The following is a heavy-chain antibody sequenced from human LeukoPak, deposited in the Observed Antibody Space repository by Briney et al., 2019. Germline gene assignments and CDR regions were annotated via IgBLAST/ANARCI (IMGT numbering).Heavy chain of an antibody. CDR1: GFTFSSYG. J-gene: IGHJ5*02. CDR2: ISYDGRNT. D-gene: IGHD2-15*01. Sequence: PGTSLRLSCAASGFTFSSYGLHWVRQAPGKGLEWVAVISYDGRNTFYPDSVGGRFTISRDNSKNTLYLQMNSLRADDTAVYYCARVTMVAGASYNWFVVWGQGTLVTVST. V-gene: IGHV3-30*03. CDR3: ARVTMVAGASYNWFVV.